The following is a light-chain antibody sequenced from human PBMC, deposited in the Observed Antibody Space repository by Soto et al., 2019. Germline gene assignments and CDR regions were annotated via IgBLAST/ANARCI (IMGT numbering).Light chain of an antibody. Sequence: DIQMTQSPSTLSASVEDRVTLTCRASQTIDRWLAWYQQRPGRAPKLLIHKASTLEGGVPSRFSGSASGTEFTLTISSLQPDDFATYYCLQYIHYPLTCGGGPKVEL. V-gene: IGKV1-5*03. CDR2: KAS. J-gene: IGKJ4*01. CDR1: QTIDRW. CDR3: LQYIHYPLT.